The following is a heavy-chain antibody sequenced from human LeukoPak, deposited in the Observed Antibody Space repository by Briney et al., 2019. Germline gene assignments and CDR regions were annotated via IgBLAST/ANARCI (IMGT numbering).Heavy chain of an antibody. V-gene: IGHV3-23*01. D-gene: IGHD2-8*01. Sequence: GGPLRLSCAASGFTFSSYAMSWVRQAPGKGLEWVSAISGSGGSTYYADSVKGRFTISRDNSKNTLYLQMNSLRAEDTAVYYCARGAHHRGHVLYLYGRAGFTENAFDYWGQGTLVTVSS. J-gene: IGHJ4*02. CDR2: ISGSGGST. CDR1: GFTFSSYA. CDR3: ARGAHHRGHVLYLYGRAGFTENAFDY.